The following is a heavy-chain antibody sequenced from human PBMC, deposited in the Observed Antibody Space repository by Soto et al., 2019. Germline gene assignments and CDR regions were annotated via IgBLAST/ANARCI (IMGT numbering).Heavy chain of an antibody. CDR2: ISAYNGNT. CDR3: ARVQLEHRSLLNYYYYYMDV. CDR1: GYTFTSYG. D-gene: IGHD1-1*01. J-gene: IGHJ6*03. Sequence: ASVKVSCKASGYTFTSYGISWVRQAPGQGLEWMGWISAYNGNTNYAQKLQGRVTMTTDTSTSTAYMELRSLRSDDTAVYYCARVQLEHRSLLNYYYYYMDVWGKGTTVTVSS. V-gene: IGHV1-18*01.